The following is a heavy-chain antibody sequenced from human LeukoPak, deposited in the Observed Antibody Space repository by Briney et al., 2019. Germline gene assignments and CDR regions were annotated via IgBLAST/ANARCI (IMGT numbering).Heavy chain of an antibody. CDR3: ARIGSAYYDFWSGYYDLNWFDP. J-gene: IGHJ5*02. Sequence: SQTLSLTCTVSGGSISSGGYYWSWIRQHPGKGLEWIGYIYYSGSTYYNPSLKSRVTISVDTSKNQFSLKLSSVTAADTAVYYCARIGSAYYDFWSGYYDLNWFDPWGQGTLVTVSS. CDR2: IYYSGST. V-gene: IGHV4-31*03. CDR1: GGSISSGGYY. D-gene: IGHD3-3*01.